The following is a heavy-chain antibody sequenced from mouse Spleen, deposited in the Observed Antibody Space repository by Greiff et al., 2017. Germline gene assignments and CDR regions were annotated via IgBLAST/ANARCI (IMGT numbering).Heavy chain of an antibody. J-gene: IGHJ3*01. CDR2: INPSTGGT. CDR3: ARAIGWRGFAY. CDR1: GYSFTGYY. V-gene: IGHV1-42*01. Sequence: EVQLQQSGPELVKPGASVKISCKASGYSFTGYYMNWVKQSPEKSLEWIGEINPSTGGTTYNQKFKAKATLTVDTSSSTAYMQLSSLTSEDSAVYYCARAIGWRGFAYWGQGTLVTVSA. D-gene: IGHD2-3*01.